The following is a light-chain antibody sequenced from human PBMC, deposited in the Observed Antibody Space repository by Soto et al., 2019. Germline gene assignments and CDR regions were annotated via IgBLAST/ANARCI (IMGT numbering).Light chain of an antibody. CDR1: QSVSSSY. J-gene: IGKJ1*01. Sequence: EILLTQSPGTLSLPPGESATLSCRASQSVSSSYLAWYQQKPGQAPRLLIYGASRRATGIPERFSGGGSGTDFTLTITGLEREDVGVYYCQQYDTSPETFGPGTKVDIK. CDR2: GAS. CDR3: QQYDTSPET. V-gene: IGKV3-20*01.